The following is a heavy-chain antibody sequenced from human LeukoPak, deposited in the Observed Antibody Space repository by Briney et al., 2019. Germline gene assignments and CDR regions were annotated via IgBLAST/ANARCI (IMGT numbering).Heavy chain of an antibody. CDR3: ARTLGGHGYYGLFDF. V-gene: IGHV4-61*01. Sequence: SETLSLTCTVSGVSVSSGSYYWSWIRQPPGKGLEWIGHIFYSGSTKYNPSLKSRVTISLDTPKNQFSLRLSFVTAADTAVYYCARTLGGHGYYGLFDFWGQGTVVTVSS. CDR1: GVSVSSGSYY. CDR2: IFYSGST. D-gene: IGHD3-3*01. J-gene: IGHJ4*02.